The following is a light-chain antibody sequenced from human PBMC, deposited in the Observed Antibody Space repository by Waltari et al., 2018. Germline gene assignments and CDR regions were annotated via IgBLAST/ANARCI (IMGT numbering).Light chain of an antibody. CDR1: QSLLYGDGKTY. Sequence: DLVMTQTPLSLSVTPGQPASISCKSSQSLLYGDGKTYLSWYMHKPGQSPQLLIDEVSNRFSGVPDRFSGSGSGTEFTLGISRVEAADVGVYYCMQTTQLPFTFGPGTKVEIK. CDR2: EVS. V-gene: IGKV2D-29*02. J-gene: IGKJ3*01. CDR3: MQTTQLPFT.